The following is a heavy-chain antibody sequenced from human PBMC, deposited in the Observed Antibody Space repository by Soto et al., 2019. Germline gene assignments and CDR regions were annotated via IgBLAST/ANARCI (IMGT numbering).Heavy chain of an antibody. V-gene: IGHV4-30-2*01. CDR2: IFPIGTT. J-gene: IGHJ4*02. CDR1: GGSLSGATYS. Sequence: SETLSLTCGVSGGSLSGATYSWNWIRHPPGKGLEWIGYIFPIGTTYYNPSLKSRVTISIDVSKNQFSLSLRSLTAADTAVYYCARSREFDYWSQGTMVTV. CDR3: ARSREFDY.